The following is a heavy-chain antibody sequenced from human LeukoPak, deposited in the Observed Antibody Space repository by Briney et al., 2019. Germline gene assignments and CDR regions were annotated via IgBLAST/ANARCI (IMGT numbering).Heavy chain of an antibody. CDR1: GSSISSHY. CDR2: IYYSGST. J-gene: IGHJ4*02. D-gene: IGHD3-22*01. Sequence: PSQTLSLTCIVSGSSISSHYWSWIRQPPGKGLEYIGYIYYSGSTDYNPSLKSRVTISLDTSKNQFSLNLTSVTAADTAVYYCARRSGVLDSRDSRYYFDHWGQGTLVTVSS. CDR3: ARRSGVLDSRDSRYYFDH. V-gene: IGHV4-59*11.